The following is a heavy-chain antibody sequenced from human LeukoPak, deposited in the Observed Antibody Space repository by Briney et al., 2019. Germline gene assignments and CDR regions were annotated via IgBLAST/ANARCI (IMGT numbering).Heavy chain of an antibody. V-gene: IGHV3-23*01. CDR2: ISGGGDIT. CDR3: VREDTSATANY. D-gene: IGHD2-21*02. J-gene: IGHJ4*02. Sequence: PGGSLRLSCAASGFNFANHAMSWVRQTPGKGLEWVSAISGGGDITYYADSVTGRFTISRDNSKDTLFLQMHSLRPGDTAVYYCVREDTSATANYWGQGTLVTISS. CDR1: GFNFANHA.